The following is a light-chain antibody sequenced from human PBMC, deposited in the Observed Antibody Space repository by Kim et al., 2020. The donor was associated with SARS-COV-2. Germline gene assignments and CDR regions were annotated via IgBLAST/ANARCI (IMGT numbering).Light chain of an antibody. CDR3: QQCGNWPLT. Sequence: YSSPGERGTISCRASQSVSSYVAWYQQKPGQAPRLLIYDVSNRATGIPARFSGSGSGTDFTRTISSLESEDFAVYYCQQCGNWPLTFGGGTKLEIK. J-gene: IGKJ4*01. CDR1: QSVSSY. V-gene: IGKV3-11*01. CDR2: DVS.